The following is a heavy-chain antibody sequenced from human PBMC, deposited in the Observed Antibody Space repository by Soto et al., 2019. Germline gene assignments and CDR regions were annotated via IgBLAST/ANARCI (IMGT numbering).Heavy chain of an antibody. Sequence: GGSLRLSCAASVFTFAGYSTMSCVRRAPGKGLEWVSSISGSGGSTYYADSVKGRFTISRDNSKNTLYLQMNALSAEDTAFYYCAKDRGGFAGGWEYFDYWGQGALVTVSS. CDR1: VFTFAGYST. D-gene: IGHD6-19*01. CDR2: ISGSGGST. J-gene: IGHJ4*02. V-gene: IGHV3-23*01. CDR3: AKDRGGFAGGWEYFDY.